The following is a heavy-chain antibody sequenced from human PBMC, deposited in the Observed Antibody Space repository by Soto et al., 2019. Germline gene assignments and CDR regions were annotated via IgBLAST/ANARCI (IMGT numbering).Heavy chain of an antibody. V-gene: IGHV3-33*01. CDR3: ARDPITGTRYGMDV. D-gene: IGHD1-20*01. Sequence: QVQLVESGGGVVQPGRSLRLSCVASGFTFSSYGMHWVRQAPGKGLEWVAVIWYDGSNKYYAASVKGRFTISRDNSKNTLYLQMNSLRAEDTAVYYCARDPITGTRYGMDVWGQGTTVTVSS. J-gene: IGHJ6*02. CDR1: GFTFSSYG. CDR2: IWYDGSNK.